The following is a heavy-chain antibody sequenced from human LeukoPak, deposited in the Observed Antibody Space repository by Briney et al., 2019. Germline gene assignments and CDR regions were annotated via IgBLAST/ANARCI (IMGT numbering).Heavy chain of an antibody. CDR2: INPNSGGT. D-gene: IGHD2-2*01. J-gene: IGHJ4*02. Sequence: GASVKVSCKASGYTFTGYYMHWVRQAPGQGLEWMGWINPNSGGTNYAQKFQGGVTMTRDTSISTAYMELSRLRSDDTAVYYCARGGGYCSSTSCYPFDYWGQGTLVTVSS. CDR3: ARGGGYCSSTSCYPFDY. CDR1: GYTFTGYY. V-gene: IGHV1-2*02.